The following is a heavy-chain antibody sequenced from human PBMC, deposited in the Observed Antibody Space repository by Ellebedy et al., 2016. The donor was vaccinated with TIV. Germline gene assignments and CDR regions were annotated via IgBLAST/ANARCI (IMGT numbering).Heavy chain of an antibody. CDR1: GGTFSSYA. D-gene: IGHD6-19*01. V-gene: IGHV1-69*13. Sequence: SVKVSXXASGGTFSSYAISWVRQAPGQGLEWMGGIIPIFGTANYAQKFQGRVTITADESTSTAYMELSSLRSEDTAVYYCARVYSSGWINWFNPWGQGTLVTVSS. J-gene: IGHJ5*02. CDR2: IIPIFGTA. CDR3: ARVYSSGWINWFNP.